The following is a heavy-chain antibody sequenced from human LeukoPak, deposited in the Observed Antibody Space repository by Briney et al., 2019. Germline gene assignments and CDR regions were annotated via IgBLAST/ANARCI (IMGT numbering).Heavy chain of an antibody. Sequence: SETLSLTCAVYGGSFSGYYWSWIRQPPGKGLEWIGEINHSGSTNYNPSLKSRVTISVDTSKNQFSLKLSSVTAADTAVYYCAGHYGSLNYWGQGTLVTVSS. CDR1: GGSFSGYY. J-gene: IGHJ4*02. CDR3: AGHYGSLNY. V-gene: IGHV4-34*01. CDR2: INHSGST. D-gene: IGHD3-10*01.